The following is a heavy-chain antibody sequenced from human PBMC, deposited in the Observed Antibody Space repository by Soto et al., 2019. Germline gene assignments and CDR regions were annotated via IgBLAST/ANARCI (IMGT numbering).Heavy chain of an antibody. CDR2: ISCDGSNK. V-gene: IGHV3-30*03. CDR1: GFTFSSYG. CDR3: ATGRFTICGVGCMDV. Sequence: GGSLSLSCAASGFTFSSYGMHWVRQAPGKGLEWVAVISCDGSNKYYADAVKGRFTISRDNSKNTLYLQMNSLRAEDTAVYYCATGRFTICGVGCMDVWGQGTTVTVSS. J-gene: IGHJ6*02. D-gene: IGHD3-3*01.